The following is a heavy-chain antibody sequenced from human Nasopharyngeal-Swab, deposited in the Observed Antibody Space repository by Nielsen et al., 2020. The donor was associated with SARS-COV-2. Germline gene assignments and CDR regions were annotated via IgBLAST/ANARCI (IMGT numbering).Heavy chain of an antibody. CDR2: IKSKTDGGTT. CDR1: GFTFSNAW. Sequence: GSLRLSCAASGFTFSNAWMSWVRQAPGTGLEWVGRIKSKTDGGTTDYAAPVKGRFTISRDDSKSTLYLQMNSLKTEDTAVYYCTTVRIVGATQEDYWGQGTLVTVSS. V-gene: IGHV3-15*01. D-gene: IGHD1-26*01. CDR3: TTVRIVGATQEDY. J-gene: IGHJ4*02.